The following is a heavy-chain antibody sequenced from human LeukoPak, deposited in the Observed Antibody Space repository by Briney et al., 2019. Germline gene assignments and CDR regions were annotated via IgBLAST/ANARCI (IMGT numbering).Heavy chain of an antibody. CDR2: ISSSSSYI. D-gene: IGHD3-22*01. CDR1: GFTFSSYS. J-gene: IGHJ4*02. Sequence: GGSLRLSCAASGFTFSSYSMNWVRQAPGKGLEWVSSISSSSSYIYYADSVKGRFTISRDNAKNSLYLQMNSLRAEDTAVYYCARVRSSSGYLHDYYYDWWGQGTLVTVSS. V-gene: IGHV3-21*01. CDR3: ARVRSSSGYLHDYYYDW.